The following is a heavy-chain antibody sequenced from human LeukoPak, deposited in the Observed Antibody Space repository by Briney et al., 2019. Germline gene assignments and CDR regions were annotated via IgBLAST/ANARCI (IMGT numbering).Heavy chain of an antibody. J-gene: IGHJ5*02. CDR1: GFTFTNYW. D-gene: IGHD3-10*01. Sequence: PGGSLRLSCAASGFTFTNYWMHWVRQDPGKGLVWVSRINSDGSSTSYADSVKGRFTISRDNAKNTLCLQMNSLRAEDTAVYYCARAIDRGFGSGFDPWGQGTLVTVSS. CDR3: ARAIDRGFGSGFDP. V-gene: IGHV3-74*01. CDR2: INSDGSST.